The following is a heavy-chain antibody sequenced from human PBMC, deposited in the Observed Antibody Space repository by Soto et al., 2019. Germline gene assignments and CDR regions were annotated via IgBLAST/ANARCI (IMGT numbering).Heavy chain of an antibody. Sequence: QVQLVESGGGVVQPGRSLRLSCAASGFTFSTYGMHWVRQAPGKGLEWVAVISNDGNNKYHADSVKGRFTISRDNSKNTLYPQMNSLRAEDTAVYYCAKDSGRVSADYYFDYWGQGTLVTVSS. CDR2: ISNDGNNK. D-gene: IGHD3-10*01. J-gene: IGHJ4*02. CDR3: AKDSGRVSADYYFDY. V-gene: IGHV3-30*18. CDR1: GFTFSTYG.